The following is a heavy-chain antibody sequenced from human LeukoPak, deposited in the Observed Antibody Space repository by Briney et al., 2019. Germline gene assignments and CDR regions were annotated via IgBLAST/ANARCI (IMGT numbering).Heavy chain of an antibody. CDR2: ISADGGTT. V-gene: IGHV3-43*02. Sequence: GGSLRLSCVVSGLNFADYAMHWVRQPPGKGLEWVSLISADGGTTFSADPVKGRFTIARDNSKNSLYLQMNSLRSEDTAMYFCAKESGKFDYWGQGTLVAVST. CDR1: GLNFADYA. CDR3: AKESGKFDY. J-gene: IGHJ4*02.